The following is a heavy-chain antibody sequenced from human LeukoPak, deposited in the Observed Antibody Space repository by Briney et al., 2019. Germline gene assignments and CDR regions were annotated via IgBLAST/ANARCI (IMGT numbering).Heavy chain of an antibody. J-gene: IGHJ6*03. Sequence: GGSLRLSCAASGFTVSTYEMNWIRQAPGKGLEWVSYISSSGSTIYYADSVKGRFTISRDNAKNSLYLQMNSLRAEDTAVYYCARGTTIFGVVLRVYYMDVWGKGTTVTVSS. V-gene: IGHV3-48*03. CDR1: GFTVSTYE. D-gene: IGHD3-3*01. CDR3: ARGTTIFGVVLRVYYMDV. CDR2: ISSSGSTI.